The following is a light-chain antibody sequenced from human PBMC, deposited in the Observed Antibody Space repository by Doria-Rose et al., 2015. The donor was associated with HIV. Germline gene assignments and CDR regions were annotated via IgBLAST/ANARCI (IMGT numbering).Light chain of an antibody. CDR1: QNVNSW. J-gene: IGKJ3*01. Sequence: SASVGDRVTITCRAGQNVNSWLVWYQQKPGKAPKVLIYDTSTLHSGVPSRFSGGGSRTDFTLTISSLQPEDFATYYCQQADTFPFTFGPGTKVDI. V-gene: IGKV1-12*01. CDR3: QQADTFPFT. CDR2: DTS.